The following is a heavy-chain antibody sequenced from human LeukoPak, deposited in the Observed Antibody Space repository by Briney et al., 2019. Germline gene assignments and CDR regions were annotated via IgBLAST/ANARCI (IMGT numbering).Heavy chain of an antibody. CDR2: INANSGVT. J-gene: IGHJ4*02. Sequence: ASVTVSFKASLYTFIVYYVHWVRQAPGQGLEWMGWINANSGVTNYAQNFQGRVTMTRDTSISTVYMELSSLRSDDTAVYYCASYGDFSHNLDYWGQGTLVTVSS. CDR3: ASYGDFSHNLDY. D-gene: IGHD4-17*01. CDR1: LYTFIVYY. V-gene: IGHV1-2*02.